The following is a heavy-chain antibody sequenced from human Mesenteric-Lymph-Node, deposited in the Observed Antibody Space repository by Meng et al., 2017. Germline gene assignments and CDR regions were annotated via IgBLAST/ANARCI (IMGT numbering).Heavy chain of an antibody. CDR1: GGSISSGDYY. Sequence: QWQRQESGPGLVSPSPPLSLTCTVSGGSISSGDYYWSWIRQPPGKGLEWIGCTYYSGSTYYNPSLKGRVTISVDTSKNQFSLNLSSVTAADTAVYYCARGQRSYSGSYPEWFDPWGQGTLVTVSS. CDR3: ARGQRSYSGSYPEWFDP. D-gene: IGHD1-26*01. V-gene: IGHV4-30-4*01. CDR2: TYYSGST. J-gene: IGHJ5*02.